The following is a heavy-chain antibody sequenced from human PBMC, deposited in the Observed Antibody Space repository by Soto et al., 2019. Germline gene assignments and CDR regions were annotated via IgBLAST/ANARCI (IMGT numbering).Heavy chain of an antibody. CDR1: GFTFSTYA. CDR3: ARDRYSGYDYYYFGMDV. V-gene: IGHV3-23*01. J-gene: IGHJ6*02. D-gene: IGHD5-12*01. CDR2: ISGSGGST. Sequence: GGSLRLSCAASGFTFSTYAMSWVRQAPGKGLEWVSAISGSGGSTYYADSVKGRSTISRDNSKNTLYLQMNSLRAEDTAVYYCARDRYSGYDYYYFGMDVWGQGTTVTVSS.